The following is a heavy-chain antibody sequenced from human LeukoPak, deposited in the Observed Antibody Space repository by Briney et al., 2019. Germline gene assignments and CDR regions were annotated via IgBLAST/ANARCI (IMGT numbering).Heavy chain of an antibody. CDR3: ARSAVATIFYYYYYMDV. CDR1: GGSISSGSYY. Sequence: SETLSLTCTVSGGSISSGSYYWSWIRQPAGKGLEWIGRIYTSGSTNYNPSLKSRVTISVDTSKNQFSLKLSSVTAADTAVYYCARSAVATIFYYYYYMDVWGKGTTVTISS. D-gene: IGHD5-12*01. J-gene: IGHJ6*03. CDR2: IYTSGST. V-gene: IGHV4-61*02.